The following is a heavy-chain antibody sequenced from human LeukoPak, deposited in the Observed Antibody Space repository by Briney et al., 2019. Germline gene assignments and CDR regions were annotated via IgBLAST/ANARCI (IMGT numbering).Heavy chain of an antibody. D-gene: IGHD3-22*01. Sequence: ASVKVSCKASGYTFTSYGISWVRQAPGQGLEWMGGIIPIFGTANYAQKFQGRVTITADESTSTAYMELSSLRSEDTAVYYCARVESNYYDSSGYYDYWGQGTLVTVSS. CDR1: GYTFTSYG. J-gene: IGHJ4*02. V-gene: IGHV1-69*13. CDR2: IIPIFGTA. CDR3: ARVESNYYDSSGYYDY.